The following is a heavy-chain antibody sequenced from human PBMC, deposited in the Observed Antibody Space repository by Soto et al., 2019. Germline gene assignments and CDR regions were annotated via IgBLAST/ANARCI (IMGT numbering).Heavy chain of an antibody. D-gene: IGHD2-8*01. V-gene: IGHV4-61*01. CDR1: GASVSSGSYY. J-gene: IGHJ5*02. Sequence: QVELQESGPGLVKPSETLSLTCKVSGASVSSGSYYWSWIRQPPGKGLEWIGYIYYTGTSDYNRSLKSRVTITIDTSKNQISLNLNSVPDADTAVYYCARALSTNEGWFDPWGQGRLVTVSS. CDR3: ARALSTNEGWFDP. CDR2: IYYTGTS.